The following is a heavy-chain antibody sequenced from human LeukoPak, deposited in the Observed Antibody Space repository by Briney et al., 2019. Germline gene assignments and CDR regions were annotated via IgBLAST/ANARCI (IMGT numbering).Heavy chain of an antibody. CDR1: GGSISSYY. CDR2: IYYSGST. D-gene: IGHD3-3*01. V-gene: IGHV4-59*01. Sequence: PSETLSLPRIVSGGSISSYYWSWLRQPPGKGLEGIGYIYYSGSTDYHPPLQSRVTISVYTSKNQFSLKLSSVTAADTAVYYCARATMDFWSGYYPYCFDYWGQGTLVTVSS. CDR3: ARATMDFWSGYYPYCFDY. J-gene: IGHJ4*02.